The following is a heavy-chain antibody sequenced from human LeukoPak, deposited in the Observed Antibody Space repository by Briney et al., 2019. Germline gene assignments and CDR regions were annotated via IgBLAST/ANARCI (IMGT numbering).Heavy chain of an antibody. V-gene: IGHV3-30-3*01. CDR3: ARASEEDPYYYYGMDV. CDR2: ISYDGSNK. CDR1: GFTFSSYA. Sequence: GRSLRLSCAASGFTFSSYAMHWVRQAPGKGLEWVAVISYDGSNKYYADSVKGRFTISRDNSKNTLYLQMNSLRAEDTAVYYCARASEEDPYYYYGMDVWGQGTTVTVSS. J-gene: IGHJ6*02.